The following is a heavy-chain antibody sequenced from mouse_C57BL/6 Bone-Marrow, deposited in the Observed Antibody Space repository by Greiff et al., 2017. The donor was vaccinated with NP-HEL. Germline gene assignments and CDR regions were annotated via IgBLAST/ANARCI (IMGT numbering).Heavy chain of an antibody. CDR3: ASSLSDSYYFDY. CDR2: IRNKANGYTT. D-gene: IGHD1-2*01. CDR1: GFTFTDYY. Sequence: EVQGVESGGGLVQPGGSLSLSCAASGFTFTDYYMSWVRQPPGKALEWLGFIRNKANGYTTEYSASVKGRFTISRDNSQSILYLQMNALRAEDSATYYCASSLSDSYYFDYWGQGTTLTVSS. V-gene: IGHV7-3*01. J-gene: IGHJ2*01.